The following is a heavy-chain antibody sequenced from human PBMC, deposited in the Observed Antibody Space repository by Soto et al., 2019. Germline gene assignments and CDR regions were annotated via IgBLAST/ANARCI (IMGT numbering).Heavy chain of an antibody. CDR1: GGSINSGGYS. CDR3: ARETYYYDSSGYYRTGYNYFDP. D-gene: IGHD3-22*01. CDR2: IYHSGST. V-gene: IGHV4-30-2*01. J-gene: IGHJ5*02. Sequence: SETLSLTCAVSGGSINSGGYSWSWIRQPPGKGLEWIGYIYHSGSTYYNPSLKSRVTISLHTSKNQFSLKVNSVTAADTAVYYCARETYYYDSSGYYRTGYNYFDPWGQGTLVTVSS.